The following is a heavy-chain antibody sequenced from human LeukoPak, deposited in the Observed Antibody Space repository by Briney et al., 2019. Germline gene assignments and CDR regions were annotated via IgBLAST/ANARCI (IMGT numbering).Heavy chain of an antibody. CDR1: GFTFSSYA. CDR3: ARGRPYYFDY. J-gene: IGHJ4*02. Sequence: GGSLRLSCAASGFTFSSYAMHWVRQAPGKGLEWVSYIISSGGTIYYADSVKGRFTISRDNAKNSLYLQMDSLRDEDTAVYYCARGRPYYFDYWGQGTLVTVSS. V-gene: IGHV3-48*02. CDR2: IISSGGTI.